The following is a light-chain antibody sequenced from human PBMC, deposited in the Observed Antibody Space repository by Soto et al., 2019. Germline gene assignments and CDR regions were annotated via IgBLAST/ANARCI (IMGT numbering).Light chain of an antibody. CDR3: QKGGYGTRFT. CDR2: DAA. V-gene: IGKV3-11*01. CDR1: QSVGGY. Sequence: EIVLTQSPATLSLSPGQRATLSCRASQSVGGYLAWYQQKVGQAPRLLIYDAANRASFIPARFSGSGSGTAFPLTIISVEPEDFAVYYCQKGGYGTRFTFGPGTRVAI. J-gene: IGKJ3*01.